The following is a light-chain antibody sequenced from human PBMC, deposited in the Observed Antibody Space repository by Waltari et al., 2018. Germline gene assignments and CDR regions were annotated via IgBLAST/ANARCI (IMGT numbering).Light chain of an antibody. CDR1: QSLVHSDGKTY. Sequence: DVVMTQSPLSLPVTLGQPASISCRSSQSLVHSDGKTYLNWFHQRPGQSPRRLIYKVSNRDSGVPVRFSGSGSGTDFTLKISRVEAEDVGVYYCMQGTHWPWTFGQGTKVEIK. CDR2: KVS. J-gene: IGKJ1*01. CDR3: MQGTHWPWT. V-gene: IGKV2-30*02.